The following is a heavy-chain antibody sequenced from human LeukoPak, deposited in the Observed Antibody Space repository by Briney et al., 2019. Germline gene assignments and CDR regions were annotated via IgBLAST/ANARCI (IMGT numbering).Heavy chain of an antibody. J-gene: IGHJ6*02. D-gene: IGHD6-19*01. Sequence: ASVKVSCKASGYTFTNYAMNWVRQAPGQGLEWMGWINTNTGNPTYAQGFTGRFVFSLDTSVSTAYLQISSLKAEETAVYYCARESRGSPYYYYGMDVWGQGTTVTVSS. CDR1: GYTFTNYA. CDR2: INTNTGNP. CDR3: ARESRGSPYYYYGMDV. V-gene: IGHV7-4-1*02.